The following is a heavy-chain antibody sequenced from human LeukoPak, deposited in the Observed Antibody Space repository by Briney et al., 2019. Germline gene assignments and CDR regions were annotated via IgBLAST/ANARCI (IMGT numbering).Heavy chain of an antibody. D-gene: IGHD3-22*01. Sequence: SETLSLTCTVCGCSINSYYWSWIRQPPWKGGEGIAFIYYSGSTNYTPSLKSRVSISIDTSRTQFSLKLSSVTAADTAVYYCAGSIYYYDGSGYYQFDYWGQGTLVTVSS. CDR3: AGSIYYYDGSGYYQFDY. CDR1: GCSINSYY. J-gene: IGHJ4*02. CDR2: IYYSGST. V-gene: IGHV4-59*01.